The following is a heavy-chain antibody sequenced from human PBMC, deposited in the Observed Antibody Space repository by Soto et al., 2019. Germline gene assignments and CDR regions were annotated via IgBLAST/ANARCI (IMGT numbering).Heavy chain of an antibody. D-gene: IGHD3-9*01. Sequence: EVQVLDSGGGLAQPGGSLRLSCAASGFSFSSHAMSWVRQSPGKGLEWVSSIRRSGNSTYSADSVRGRFTISRDNSKNTLYLQMNSLRAEDTAVYYCAKDAKILDWLPTSYYYDFWGQGTLVTVSS. V-gene: IGHV3-23*01. CDR2: IRRSGNST. J-gene: IGHJ4*02. CDR1: GFSFSSHA. CDR3: AKDAKILDWLPTSYYYDF.